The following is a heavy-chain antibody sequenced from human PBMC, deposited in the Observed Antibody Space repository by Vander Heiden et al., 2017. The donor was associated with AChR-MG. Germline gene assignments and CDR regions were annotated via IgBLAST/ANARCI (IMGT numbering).Heavy chain of an antibody. CDR1: GYTFTSYG. CDR2: ISAYNGNT. CDR3: AREADYYGSGSYGYYYYMDV. D-gene: IGHD3-10*01. J-gene: IGHJ6*03. V-gene: IGHV1-18*01. Sequence: QVQLVQSGAEVKKPGASVKVSCKTSGYTFTSYGISGVRQAPGQGLEWMGWISAYNGNTDYAQKLQGRVTMTTDTSTSTAYMELRSLRSDDTAVYYCAREADYYGSGSYGYYYYMDVWGKGTTVTVSS.